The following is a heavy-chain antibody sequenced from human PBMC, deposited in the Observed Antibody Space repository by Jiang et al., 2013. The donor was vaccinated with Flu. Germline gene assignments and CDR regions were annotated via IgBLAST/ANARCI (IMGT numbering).Heavy chain of an antibody. CDR2: MNPNSGGT. CDR3: ARDPPSREMATIMGDYDY. CDR1: GYTFTSYD. Sequence: GAEVKKPGASVKVSCKASGYTFTSYDINWVRQATGQGLEWMGWMNPNSGGTNYAQKFQGRVTMTRDTSISLVYMELSRLGSDDTAVYYCARDPPSREMATIMGDYDYWGQGTLVTVSS. V-gene: IGHV1-2*02. J-gene: IGHJ4*02. D-gene: IGHD5-24*01.